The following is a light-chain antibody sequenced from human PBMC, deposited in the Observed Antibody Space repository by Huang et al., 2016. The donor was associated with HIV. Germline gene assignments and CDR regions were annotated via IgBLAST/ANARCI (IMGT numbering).Light chain of an antibody. Sequence: DIQMTQSPSSLSASIGDRVTITCPASQDIGTYLNWYQQKSGQAPKLLIFDASNLQTGVSSSISGSGSGTDFTFTINTLQPEEIATYYCQHYDSLPPWTFGQGTRVQI. CDR3: QHYDSLPPWT. V-gene: IGKV1-33*01. CDR2: DAS. CDR1: QDIGTY. J-gene: IGKJ1*01.